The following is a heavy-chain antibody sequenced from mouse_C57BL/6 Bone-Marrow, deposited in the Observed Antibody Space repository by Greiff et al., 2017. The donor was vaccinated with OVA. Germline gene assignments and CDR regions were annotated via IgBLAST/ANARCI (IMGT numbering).Heavy chain of an antibody. CDR3: ARGAY. V-gene: IGHV1-80*01. CDR2: IYPGDGDI. Sequence: QVQLKESGAELVKPGASVKISCEASGYAFSNYWMNWVKQRPGKGLEWIGQIYPGDGDINYNGKFKGKATLTADKSSRTAYMKFSSLTSEDSAVYFCARGAYWGQGTTLTVSS. CDR1: GYAFSNYW. J-gene: IGHJ2*01.